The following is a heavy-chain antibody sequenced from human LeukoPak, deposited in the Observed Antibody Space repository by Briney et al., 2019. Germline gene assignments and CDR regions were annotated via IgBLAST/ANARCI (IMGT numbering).Heavy chain of an antibody. D-gene: IGHD3-16*01. Sequence: GGSLRLSCAASGFTFSSYGMHWVRQAPGKGLEWVAIIWYDGSNKYYADSVKGRFTISRDNSKNTLFLQINSMRAEDTAVYYCARGLGEPHFDYWGQGTLVTVSS. CDR2: IWYDGSNK. CDR3: ARGLGEPHFDY. CDR1: GFTFSSYG. V-gene: IGHV3-33*01. J-gene: IGHJ4*02.